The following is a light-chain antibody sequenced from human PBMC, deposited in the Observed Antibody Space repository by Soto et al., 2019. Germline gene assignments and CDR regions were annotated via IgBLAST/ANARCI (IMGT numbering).Light chain of an antibody. CDR2: ATS. Sequence: DVQMTQSPSSLSASVGDRVTITCRASQDIKNYLAWYHQNPGKVPNLLIFATSTLHSGVPSRFSGSGSGTDFTLTISSLQPEDVATYYCQKYTHVLRFGQGTQVEI. CDR3: QKYTHVLR. J-gene: IGKJ1*01. V-gene: IGKV1-27*01. CDR1: QDIKNY.